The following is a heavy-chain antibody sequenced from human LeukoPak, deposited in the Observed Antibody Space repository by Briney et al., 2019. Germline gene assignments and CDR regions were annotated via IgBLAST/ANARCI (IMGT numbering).Heavy chain of an antibody. CDR1: GFSLSTTGMR. D-gene: IGHD4-17*01. Sequence: SGPTLVNPTQTLTLTCTFSGFSLSTTGMRVSWIRQPPGKALEWLARIDWDDDKYYSTSLKTRLTISKDTSKNQVVLTMTNMDPVDTATYYCARAFPTVTTFDYWGQGTLVTVSS. CDR2: IDWDDDK. CDR3: ARAFPTVTTFDY. V-gene: IGHV2-70*04. J-gene: IGHJ4*02.